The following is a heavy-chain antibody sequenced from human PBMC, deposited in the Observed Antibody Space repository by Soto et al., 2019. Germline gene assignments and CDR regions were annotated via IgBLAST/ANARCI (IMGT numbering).Heavy chain of an antibody. D-gene: IGHD6-19*01. CDR1: GGTFSSYA. J-gene: IGHJ5*02. V-gene: IGHV1-69*13. CDR3: ARDPLETTGIAVAGTEKNWFDP. CDR2: IIPIFGTA. Sequence: GASVKVSCKASGGTFSSYAISWVRQAPGQGLEWMGGIIPIFGTANYAQKFQGRVTITADESTSTAYMELSSLRSEDTAVYYCARDPLETTGIAVAGTEKNWFDPWGQGTLVTVSS.